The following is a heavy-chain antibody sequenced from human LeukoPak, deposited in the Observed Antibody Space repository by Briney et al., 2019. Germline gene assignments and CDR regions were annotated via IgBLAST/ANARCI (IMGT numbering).Heavy chain of an antibody. Sequence: PGGSLRLSCAASGFTFSTYDMHWVRQVTGKGLEWVSAIGTGDGTYYLGSVKGRFTISRENAKNVLYLQMSSLRAEDTAVYYCAKVGYLFGYLYYFDFWGQGILVTVSS. D-gene: IGHD3-3*01. CDR1: GFTFSTYD. V-gene: IGHV3-13*01. CDR2: IGTGDGT. CDR3: AKVGYLFGYLYYFDF. J-gene: IGHJ4*02.